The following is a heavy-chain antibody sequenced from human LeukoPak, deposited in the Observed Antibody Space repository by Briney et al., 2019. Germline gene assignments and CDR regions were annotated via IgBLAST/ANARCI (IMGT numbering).Heavy chain of an antibody. D-gene: IGHD3-3*01. CDR1: GGSISSGSNY. V-gene: IGHV4-61*02. CDR3: ARGSPDDYDFWSGYPNEQYYFDY. CDR2: IYTSGST. Sequence: SETLSLTCTVSGGSISSGSNYWSWIRQPAGKGLEWVGRIYTSGSTNYNPSLKSRVTISVDTSKNQFSLKLSSVTAADTAVYYCARGSPDDYDFWSGYPNEQYYFDYWGQGTLVTVSS. J-gene: IGHJ4*02.